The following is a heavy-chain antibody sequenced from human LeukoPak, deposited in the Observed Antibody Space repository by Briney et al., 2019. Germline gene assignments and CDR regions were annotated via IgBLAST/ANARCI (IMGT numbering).Heavy chain of an antibody. D-gene: IGHD2-8*02. CDR1: GFTFSSYS. V-gene: IGHV3-23*01. Sequence: GGSLRLSCAASGFTFSSYSMNWVRQAPGKGLEWVSGISGSGGSTYYADSVKGRFTISRDNSKNTLYLQMNSLRAEDTAVYYCAKGGGVSAYYFDYWGQGTLVTVSS. CDR3: AKGGGVSAYYFDY. CDR2: ISGSGGST. J-gene: IGHJ4*02.